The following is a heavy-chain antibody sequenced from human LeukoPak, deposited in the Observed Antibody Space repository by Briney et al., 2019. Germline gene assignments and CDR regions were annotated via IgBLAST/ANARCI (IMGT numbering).Heavy chain of an antibody. Sequence: PSETLSLTCTVSGGSISSYYWNWVRQHAGKGLEWIGRISASVGTDYDPSLKSRLTMSVDTSKSQFSLTLTSVTAADTAVYYCARQSTAVRAAFDYWGQGTLVTVSS. CDR1: GGSISSYY. D-gene: IGHD3-10*01. V-gene: IGHV4-4*07. CDR3: ARQSTAVRAAFDY. J-gene: IGHJ4*02. CDR2: ISASVGT.